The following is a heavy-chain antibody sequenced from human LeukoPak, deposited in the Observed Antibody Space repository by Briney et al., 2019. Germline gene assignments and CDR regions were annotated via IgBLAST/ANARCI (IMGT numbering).Heavy chain of an antibody. J-gene: IGHJ3*02. CDR1: GGSFSGYY. CDR2: INHSGST. D-gene: IGHD4-17*01. V-gene: IGHV4-34*01. CDR3: ATDYGGNSRDAFDI. Sequence: PSETLSLTCAVYGGSFSGYYWSWIRQPPGKGLEWIGEINHSGSTNYNPSLKSRVTISVDTSKNQFSLKLSSVTAADTAVYYCATDYGGNSRDAFDIWGQGTMVTVSS.